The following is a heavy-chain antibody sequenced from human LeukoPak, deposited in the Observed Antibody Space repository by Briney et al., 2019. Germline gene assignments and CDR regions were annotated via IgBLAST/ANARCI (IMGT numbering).Heavy chain of an antibody. CDR1: GFTFSSYW. CDR2: INSDGSST. J-gene: IGHJ6*03. Sequence: GGSLRLSCAASGFTFSSYWMHWVRQAPGKGLVWVSRINSDGSSTSYADSVKGRFTISRDNAKNSLYLQMNSLRAEDTAVYYCAKVGALWDYYYYMDVWGKGTTVTISS. V-gene: IGHV3-74*01. D-gene: IGHD7-27*01. CDR3: AKVGALWDYYYYMDV.